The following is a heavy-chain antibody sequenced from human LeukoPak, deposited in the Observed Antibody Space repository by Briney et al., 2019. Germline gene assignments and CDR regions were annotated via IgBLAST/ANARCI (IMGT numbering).Heavy chain of an antibody. Sequence: ASVKVSCKASGYTFTSYDINWVRQATGQGLEWMGWMNPNSGNTGYAQKLQGRVTMTTDTSTSTAYMELRSLRSDDTAVYYCARERVNLDYWGQGTLVTVSS. J-gene: IGHJ4*02. CDR2: MNPNSGNT. CDR1: GYTFTSYD. CDR3: ARERVNLDY. D-gene: IGHD4-23*01. V-gene: IGHV1-8*01.